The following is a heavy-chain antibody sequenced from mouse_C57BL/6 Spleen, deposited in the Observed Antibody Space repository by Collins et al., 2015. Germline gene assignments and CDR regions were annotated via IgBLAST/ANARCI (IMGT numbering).Heavy chain of an antibody. J-gene: IGHJ4*01. Sequence: TCTVSGFSLTSYGVHWVRQSPGKGLEWLGVIWSGGSTDYNAAFISRLSISKDNSKSQVFFKMNSLQANDTAIYYCARNSYRYDEYYYAMDYWGQGTSVTVSS. CDR3: ARNSYRYDEYYYAMDY. CDR1: GFSLTSYG. D-gene: IGHD2-14*01. V-gene: IGHV2-2*02. CDR2: IWSGGST.